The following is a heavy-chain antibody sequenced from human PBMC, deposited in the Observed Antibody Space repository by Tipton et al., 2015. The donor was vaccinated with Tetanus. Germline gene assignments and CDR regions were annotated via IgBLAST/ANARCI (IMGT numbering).Heavy chain of an antibody. Sequence: SLRLSCEASGFTFNTYAMNWVRQAPGKGLEWLSSVSSPFNHIYYADSIKGRFTISRDDAKNSVFLHMNTLRAEDTAVYYCARKAVSGFYFDYWGQGTLVTVSS. D-gene: IGHD3-10*01. V-gene: IGHV3-21*01. CDR3: ARKAVSGFYFDY. J-gene: IGHJ4*02. CDR1: GFTFNTYA. CDR2: VSSPFNHI.